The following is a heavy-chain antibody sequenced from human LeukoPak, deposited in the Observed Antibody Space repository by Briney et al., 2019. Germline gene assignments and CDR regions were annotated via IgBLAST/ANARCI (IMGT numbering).Heavy chain of an antibody. CDR3: ARVRDDILTGYLYYYYYMDV. J-gene: IGHJ6*03. Sequence: ASVKVSCTASGYTFTSYDINWVRQATGQGLEWMGWMNPNSGNTGYAQKFQGRVTMTRNTSISTAYMELSSLRSEDTAVYYCARVRDDILTGYLYYYYYMDVWGKGTTVTISS. CDR2: MNPNSGNT. D-gene: IGHD3-9*01. CDR1: GYTFTSYD. V-gene: IGHV1-8*01.